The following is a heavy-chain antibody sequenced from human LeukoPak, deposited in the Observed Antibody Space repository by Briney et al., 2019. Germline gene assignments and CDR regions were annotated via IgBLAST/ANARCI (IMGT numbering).Heavy chain of an antibody. CDR2: IYYSGST. Sequence: PSETLSLTCTVSGGSISSYYWSWIRQPPGKGLEWIGHIYYSGSTNYNPSLKSRVTISVDTSKNQFSLKLSSVTAADTAVYYCARPTMVRGETPDAFDIWGQGTMVTVSS. D-gene: IGHD3-10*01. J-gene: IGHJ3*02. CDR3: ARPTMVRGETPDAFDI. V-gene: IGHV4-59*08. CDR1: GGSISSYY.